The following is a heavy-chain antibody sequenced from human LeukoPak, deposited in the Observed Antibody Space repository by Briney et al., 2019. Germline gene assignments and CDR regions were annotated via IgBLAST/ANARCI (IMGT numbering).Heavy chain of an antibody. D-gene: IGHD1-14*01. J-gene: IGHJ5*02. V-gene: IGHV4-34*01. CDR1: RGSFSGYY. CDR2: IHHSGST. CDR3: ARAFITGNHKGWFDP. Sequence: SETLSLTCAVYRGSFSGYYWSWIRQPPGKGLEWIGEIHHSGSTNYNPSLKSRVTISVDTSKNQFSLKLSSVTAADTAVYYCARAFITGNHKGWFDPWGQGTLVTVSS.